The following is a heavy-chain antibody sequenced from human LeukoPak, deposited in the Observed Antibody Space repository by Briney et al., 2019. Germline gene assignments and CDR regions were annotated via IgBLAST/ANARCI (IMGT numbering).Heavy chain of an antibody. D-gene: IGHD3/OR15-3a*01. CDR1: GFNFGDYA. CDR3: AKALDWVGYFDY. Sequence: PGRSLRLSCTASGFNFGDYAVSWVRQAPGKGLEWVSGISDSGGSTYYADSVKGRFIISRDNSKNTLYLQMNSLRAEDTAVYYCAKALDWVGYFDYWGQGTLVTVSS. CDR2: ISDSGGST. J-gene: IGHJ4*02. V-gene: IGHV3-23*01.